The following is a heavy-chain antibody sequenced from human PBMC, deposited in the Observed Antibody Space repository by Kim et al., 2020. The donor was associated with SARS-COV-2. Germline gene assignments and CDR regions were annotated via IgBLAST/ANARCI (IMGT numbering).Heavy chain of an antibody. CDR1: GGTFSSYA. J-gene: IGHJ6*02. CDR2: IIPIFGTA. V-gene: IGHV1-69*13. Sequence: SVKVSCKASGGTFSSYAISWVRQAPGQGLEWMGGIIPIFGTANYAQKFQGRVTITADESTSTAYMELSSLRSEDTAVYYYARGDPDTAMVTTGYYYGMDVWGQGTTVTVSS. CDR3: ARGDPDTAMVTTGYYYGMDV. D-gene: IGHD5-18*01.